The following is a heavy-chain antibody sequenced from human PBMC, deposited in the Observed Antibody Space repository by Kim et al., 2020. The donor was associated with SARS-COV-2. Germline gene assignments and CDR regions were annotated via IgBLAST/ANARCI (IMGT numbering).Heavy chain of an antibody. CDR3: ARRGYGDYGAFDY. J-gene: IGHJ4*02. Sequence: NPTHKSRVTISVDTSKNQFSLKLSSVTAADTAVYYCARRGYGDYGAFDYWGQGTLVTVSS. V-gene: IGHV4-39*01. D-gene: IGHD4-17*01.